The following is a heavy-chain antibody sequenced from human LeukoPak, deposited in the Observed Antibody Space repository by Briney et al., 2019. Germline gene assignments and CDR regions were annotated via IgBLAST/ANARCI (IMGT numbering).Heavy chain of an antibody. D-gene: IGHD3-9*01. Sequence: GGSLRLSCAASGFTFSSYSMNWVRQAPGKGLEWVSYISSSSSTIYYADSVKGRFTISRDNAKNSLYLQMNSLRAEDTAVYYCANSHYDILTGYLAGGFDYWGQGTLVTVSS. V-gene: IGHV3-48*04. CDR3: ANSHYDILTGYLAGGFDY. CDR1: GFTFSSYS. CDR2: ISSSSSTI. J-gene: IGHJ4*02.